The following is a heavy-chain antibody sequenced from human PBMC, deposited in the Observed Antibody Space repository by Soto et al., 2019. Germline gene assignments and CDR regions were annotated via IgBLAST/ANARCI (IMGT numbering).Heavy chain of an antibody. CDR2: VYYTGST. Sequence: SETLSLTCTVSGGSTRNYYWSWIRHPPGKGLEWIGYVYYTGSTNYIPSLESRVTISVDPSNRQFSLTLNSVTAADTAIYYCARTIHSGSFSQLDYWGQGIQVTVSS. D-gene: IGHD1-26*01. CDR3: ARTIHSGSFSQLDY. J-gene: IGHJ4*02. CDR1: GGSTRNYY. V-gene: IGHV4-59*01.